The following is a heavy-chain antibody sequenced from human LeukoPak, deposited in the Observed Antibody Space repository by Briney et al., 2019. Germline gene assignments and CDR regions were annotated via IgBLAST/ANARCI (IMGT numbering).Heavy chain of an antibody. CDR1: GGSISGYY. CDR2: MSTSGNS. V-gene: IGHV4-4*07. D-gene: IGHD6-25*01. J-gene: IGHJ5*02. Sequence: SETLSLTCTVSGGSISGYYWSWIRQPAGKGLEWIGRMSTSGNSNYIPSLVSRVAMSVDTSKNQFSLNLSSVTAADTAVYYCARESGSMRWFNPWGQGTLVTVSS. CDR3: ARESGSMRWFNP.